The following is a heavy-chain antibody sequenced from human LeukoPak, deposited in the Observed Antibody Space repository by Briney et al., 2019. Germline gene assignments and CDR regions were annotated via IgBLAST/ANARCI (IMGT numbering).Heavy chain of an antibody. CDR3: AKVRDLDTVLGRFDN. Sequence: GGSLRLSCAASGFTFSSYAMSWVRQAPGKGLEWVSVISDNGGRTYYADSVKGRLTISRDNSKNTLYLQMNSLRAEDTAVYYCAKVRDLDTVLGRFDNWGQGTLVTVSS. D-gene: IGHD5-18*01. V-gene: IGHV3-23*01. CDR1: GFTFSSYA. CDR2: ISDNGGRT. J-gene: IGHJ5*02.